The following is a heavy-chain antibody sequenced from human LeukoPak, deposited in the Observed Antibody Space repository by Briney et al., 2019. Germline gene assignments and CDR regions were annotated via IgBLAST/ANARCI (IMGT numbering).Heavy chain of an antibody. J-gene: IGHJ4*02. CDR2: ISAYNGNT. Sequence: GASVKVSCKASGGTFSSYAISWVRQAPGQGLEWMGWISAYNGNTNYAQKLQGRVTMTTDTSTSTAYMELRSLRSDDTAVYYCARNPSRGYLDYWGQGTLVTVSS. D-gene: IGHD2-15*01. CDR3: ARNPSRGYLDY. CDR1: GGTFSSYA. V-gene: IGHV1-18*01.